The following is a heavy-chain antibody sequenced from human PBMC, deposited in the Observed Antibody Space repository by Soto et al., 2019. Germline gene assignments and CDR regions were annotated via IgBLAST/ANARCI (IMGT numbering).Heavy chain of an antibody. CDR3: ARGNYYDSSGDAFDI. CDR2: IYHSGST. V-gene: IGHV4-30-2*01. J-gene: IGHJ3*02. D-gene: IGHD3-22*01. Sequence: SETLSLTCAVSGGSISSGGYSWSWIRQPPGKGLEWIGYIYHSGSTYYNPSLKSRVTISVDRSKNQFSLKLSSVTAADTAVYYCARGNYYDSSGDAFDIWGQGTMVTVSS. CDR1: GGSISSGGYS.